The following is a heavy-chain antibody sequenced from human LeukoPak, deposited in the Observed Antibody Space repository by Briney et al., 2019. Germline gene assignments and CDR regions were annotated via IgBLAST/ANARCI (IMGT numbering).Heavy chain of an antibody. CDR1: GYTFTNYY. J-gene: IGHJ4*02. CDR2: INPRGGST. Sequence: ASVKVSCKASGYTFTNYYMHWVRQAPGQGLEWMGIINPRGGSTSYAQKFQGRVTMTRDTSTNTVYMELSSLRSEDTAVYYCARRAGGYSHPYDYWGQGVLVTVSS. V-gene: IGHV1-46*01. CDR3: ARRAGGYSHPYDY. D-gene: IGHD4-23*01.